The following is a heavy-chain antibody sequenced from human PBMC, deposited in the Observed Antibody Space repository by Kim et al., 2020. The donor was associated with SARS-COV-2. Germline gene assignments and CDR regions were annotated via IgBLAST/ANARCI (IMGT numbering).Heavy chain of an antibody. CDR2: IYHSGST. CDR1: GYSISSGYY. V-gene: IGHV4-38-2*02. CDR3: ARAYYDILTGYMTHAFDI. D-gene: IGHD3-9*01. Sequence: SETLSLTCTVSGYSISSGYYWGWIRQPPGKGLEWIGSIYHSGSTYYNPSLKSRVTISVDTSKNQFSLKLSSVTAADTAVYYCARAYYDILTGYMTHAFDIWGQGTMVTVSS. J-gene: IGHJ3*02.